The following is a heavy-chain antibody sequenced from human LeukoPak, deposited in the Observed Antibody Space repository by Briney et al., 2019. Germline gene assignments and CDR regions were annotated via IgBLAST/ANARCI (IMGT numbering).Heavy chain of an antibody. CDR3: ATGVRFFEWLLSLRY. D-gene: IGHD3-3*01. CDR1: GYALTELS. V-gene: IGHV1-24*01. J-gene: IGHJ4*02. Sequence: ASVKVSCKVSGYALTELSMHWLRQAPGKGLEWMGGFDPEDGETIYAQKFQGRVTMTEDTSTDTAYMELSSLRSEDTAVYYCATGVRFFEWLLSLRYWGQGTLVTVSS. CDR2: FDPEDGET.